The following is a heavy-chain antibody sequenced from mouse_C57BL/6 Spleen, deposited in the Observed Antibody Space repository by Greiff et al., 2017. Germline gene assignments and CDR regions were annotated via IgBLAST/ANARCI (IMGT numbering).Heavy chain of an antibody. D-gene: IGHD3-1*01. CDR2: ISSGGSYT. J-gene: IGHJ3*01. Sequence: EVKVVESGGDLVKPGGSLKLSCAASGFTFSSYGMSWVRQTPDKRLEWVATISSGGSYTYYPDSVKGRFTISRDNAKNTLYLQMSSLKSEDTAMYYCARRGNSAWFAYWGQGTLVTVSA. V-gene: IGHV5-6*02. CDR3: ARRGNSAWFAY. CDR1: GFTFSSYG.